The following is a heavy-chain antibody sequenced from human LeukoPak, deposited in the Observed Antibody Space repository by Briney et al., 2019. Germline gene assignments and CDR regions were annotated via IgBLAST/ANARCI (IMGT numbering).Heavy chain of an antibody. Sequence: ASVKVSCKASGYTFTSYGISWVRQAPGQGLEWMGWISAYNGNTNYAQKLQDRVTMTTDTSTSTAYMELSRLRSDDTAVYYCASSSTVVTPEDFWGQGTLVTVSS. V-gene: IGHV1-18*01. CDR2: ISAYNGNT. D-gene: IGHD4-23*01. CDR1: GYTFTSYG. J-gene: IGHJ4*02. CDR3: ASSSTVVTPEDF.